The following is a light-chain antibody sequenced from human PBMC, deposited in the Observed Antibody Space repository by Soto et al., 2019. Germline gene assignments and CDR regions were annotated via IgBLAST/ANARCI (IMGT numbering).Light chain of an antibody. V-gene: IGLV2-14*01. J-gene: IGLJ2*01. Sequence: ALTQPASVSGSPGQSITISCIGTNSDIGSYDHVSWYQQHAGKAPKVMIYEVTNRPSGVPNRFSGSKSGNTASLTISGLQAEDEGDYYCSSYTISYTVIFGGGTKVTVL. CDR2: EVT. CDR1: NSDIGSYDH. CDR3: SSYTISYTVI.